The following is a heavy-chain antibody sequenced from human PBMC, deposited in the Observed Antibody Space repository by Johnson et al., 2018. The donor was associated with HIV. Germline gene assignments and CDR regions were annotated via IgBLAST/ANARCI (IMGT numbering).Heavy chain of an antibody. J-gene: IGHJ3*02. D-gene: IGHD1-14*01. Sequence: VQLVESGGGLVQPGGSLRLSCVASGFTFGGEWMHWVRQAPGKGLVWVSRIKTDGSNTAYADSVKGRFTISRDNAKNSLYLQMSSLRVEDTAVYYCATRDPTYRPGAFDIWGQGTTVTVSS. CDR1: GFTFGGEW. V-gene: IGHV3-74*01. CDR2: IKTDGSNT. CDR3: ATRDPTYRPGAFDI.